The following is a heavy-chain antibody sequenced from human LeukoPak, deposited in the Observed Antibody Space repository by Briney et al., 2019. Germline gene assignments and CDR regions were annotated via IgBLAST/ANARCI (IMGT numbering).Heavy chain of an antibody. CDR2: INHSGST. V-gene: IGHV4-34*01. Sequence: PSETLSLTCAVYGGSFSGYYWSWIRQPPGKGLEWIGEINHSGSTNYNPSLKSRVTISVDTSKNQFSPKLSSVTAADTAVYYCARGARVFRDWGQGTLVTVSS. CDR3: ARGARVFRD. CDR1: GGSFSGYY. J-gene: IGHJ4*02.